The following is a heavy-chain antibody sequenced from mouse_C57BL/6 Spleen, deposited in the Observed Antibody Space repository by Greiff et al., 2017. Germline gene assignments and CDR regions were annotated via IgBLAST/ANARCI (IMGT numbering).Heavy chain of an antibody. CDR3: ASDWNYEGFAY. CDR1: GFSLTSYG. CDR2: IWGVGST. J-gene: IGHJ3*01. D-gene: IGHD2-4*01. V-gene: IGHV2-6*01. Sequence: QVQLKESGPGLVASSQSLSITCTVSGFSLTSYGVDWVRQSPGKGLEWLGVIWGVGSTNYNSALKSRLSISKDNSKNQVFLKMNSLQTDDTAMYYWASDWNYEGFAYWGQGTLVTVSA.